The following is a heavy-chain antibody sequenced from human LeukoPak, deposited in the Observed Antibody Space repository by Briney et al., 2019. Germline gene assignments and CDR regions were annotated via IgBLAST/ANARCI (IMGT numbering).Heavy chain of an antibody. J-gene: IGHJ4*02. Sequence: SETLSLTCTVSGGSISSGDYYWSWIRQPPGKGLEWIGYIYYSGSTYYNPSLKSRVTISVDTSKNQFSLKLSSVTAADTAVYYCAREGGWYPRMDYWGQGTLVTVSS. CDR2: IYYSGST. CDR1: GGSISSGDYY. D-gene: IGHD6-19*01. CDR3: AREGGWYPRMDY. V-gene: IGHV4-30-4*08.